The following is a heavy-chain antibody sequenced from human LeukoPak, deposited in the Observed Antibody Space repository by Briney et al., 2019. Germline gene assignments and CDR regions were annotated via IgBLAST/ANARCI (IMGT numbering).Heavy chain of an antibody. V-gene: IGHV4-34*01. Sequence: KPSETLSLTCAVYGGSLSGYYWSWIRQPPGKGLEWIGEINHSGSTNYNPSLKSRVTISVDTSKNQFSLKLSSVTAADTAVYYCARGRGSGCSDYWGQGTLVTVSS. CDR3: ARGRGSGCSDY. CDR1: GGSLSGYY. CDR2: INHSGST. J-gene: IGHJ4*02. D-gene: IGHD6-19*01.